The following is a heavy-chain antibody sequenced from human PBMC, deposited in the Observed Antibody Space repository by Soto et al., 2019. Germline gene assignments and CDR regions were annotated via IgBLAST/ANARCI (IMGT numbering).Heavy chain of an antibody. CDR1: GASISSFN. CDR3: ARDRGEYTSSWFWYFSH. J-gene: IGHJ2*01. Sequence: SETLSLTCSVSGASISSFNWNWVRQPAGKGPEWVGRLNIAGTINYNPSLKSRITMSMDTSKNQISLHLRSVTAADTAIYYCARDRGEYTSSWFWYFSHWGHGTLVTV. CDR2: LNIAGTI. V-gene: IGHV4-4*07. D-gene: IGHD6-13*01.